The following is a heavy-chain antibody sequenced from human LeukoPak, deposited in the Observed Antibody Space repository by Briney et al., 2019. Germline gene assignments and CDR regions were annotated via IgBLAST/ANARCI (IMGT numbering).Heavy chain of an antibody. CDR3: ARRAMGATSFDY. V-gene: IGHV3-11*04. Sequence: GGSLRLSCAASGFTFSDYYMTWVRQAPGKGLEWLSYISSSSNTIYYADSVKGRLTVSRDNAKNSLFLQMTHLRAEDTAVYYCARRAMGATSFDYWGQEPLVTVSS. CDR2: ISSSSNTI. J-gene: IGHJ4*02. CDR1: GFTFSDYY. D-gene: IGHD1-26*01.